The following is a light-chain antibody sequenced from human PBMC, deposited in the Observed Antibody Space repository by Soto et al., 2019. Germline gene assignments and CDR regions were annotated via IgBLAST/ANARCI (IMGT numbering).Light chain of an antibody. Sequence: DIVMIQSPDSLAVSLGERATINCKSSQSVLYSSNNKNYLAWYQQKPGHPPKLLIYWASARESGVPDRFSGSGSGTDFTLTISSLQTEDVAVYYCQQYYISPLTFGQGIKVEIK. J-gene: IGKJ1*01. CDR1: QSVLYSSNNKNY. CDR2: WAS. V-gene: IGKV4-1*01. CDR3: QQYYISPLT.